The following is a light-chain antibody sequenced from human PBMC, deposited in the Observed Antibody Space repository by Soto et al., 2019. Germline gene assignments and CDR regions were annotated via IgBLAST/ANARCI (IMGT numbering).Light chain of an antibody. V-gene: IGKV3-20*01. CDR2: GSS. J-gene: IGKJ2*01. CDR1: QRVSNNY. CDR3: HQYGSSPPYT. Sequence: VLTPSPGTLSLSPGESVTLSCRASQRVSNNYFAWYQQKPGHAPRLLIFGSSDRATGIPDRFSGSGSGTDFTLTISRLEPEDLAVYYCHQYGSSPPYTFGQGTKLEIK.